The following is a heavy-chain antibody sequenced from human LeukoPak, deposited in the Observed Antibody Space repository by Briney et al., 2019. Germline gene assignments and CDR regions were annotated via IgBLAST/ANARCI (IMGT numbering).Heavy chain of an antibody. CDR3: AKDIQSSY. CDR2: ITSPVGRM. CDR1: GFTFSTYS. Sequence: GGPLRLSCAASGFTFSTYSMNWVRQAPGKGLEWVSSITSPVGRMYYADSLKGRFTISRDNSKNTLYLQMNSLRAEDTAVYHCAKDIQSSYWGQGTLVTVSS. J-gene: IGHJ4*02. D-gene: IGHD2-21*01. V-gene: IGHV3-21*04.